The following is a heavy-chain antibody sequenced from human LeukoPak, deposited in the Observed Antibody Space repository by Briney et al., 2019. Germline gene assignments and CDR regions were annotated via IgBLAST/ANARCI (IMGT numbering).Heavy chain of an antibody. CDR1: GYTFTSYG. Sequence: ASVTVSCKASGYTFTSYGIRWVRPAPGQGLAWMGWISAYNGNTNYAQKLQGRVTMTTDTSTSTAYMELRSLRSDDTAVYYCARDGFEVQQQLVHFDYWGQGTLVTVSS. CDR3: ARDGFEVQQQLVHFDY. D-gene: IGHD6-13*01. V-gene: IGHV1-18*01. CDR2: ISAYNGNT. J-gene: IGHJ4*02.